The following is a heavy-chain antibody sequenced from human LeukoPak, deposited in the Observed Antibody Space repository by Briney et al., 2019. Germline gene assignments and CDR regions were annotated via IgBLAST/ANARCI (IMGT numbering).Heavy chain of an antibody. J-gene: IGHJ4*02. CDR1: GFTFSSYA. Sequence: GGSLRLSCAASGFTFSSYAMSWFRQAPGKGLEWVAFIRSKSYGGTSEYAASVRGRFTVSRDDSKSIAYLQMESLKTEDTAVYYCSRDFWRFGLDFWGQGTPVTVSS. V-gene: IGHV3-49*03. CDR3: SRDFWRFGLDF. CDR2: IRSKSYGGTS. D-gene: IGHD3-10*01.